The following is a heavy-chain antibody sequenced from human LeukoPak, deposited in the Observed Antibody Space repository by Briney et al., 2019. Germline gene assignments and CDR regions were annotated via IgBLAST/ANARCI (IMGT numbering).Heavy chain of an antibody. CDR1: GFTFSINW. CDR3: ARDFNGRNDF. J-gene: IGHJ4*02. V-gene: IGHV3-74*01. Sequence: GGSLRLSCAASGFTFSINWMHWVPQGPGKGLVLVSRINPDGSRTDYAESVKGRFTISRDNAKNTLSLEMNSLGDEDTAVYYCARDFNGRNDFWGQGTLVTVSS. CDR2: INPDGSRT. D-gene: IGHD1-14*01.